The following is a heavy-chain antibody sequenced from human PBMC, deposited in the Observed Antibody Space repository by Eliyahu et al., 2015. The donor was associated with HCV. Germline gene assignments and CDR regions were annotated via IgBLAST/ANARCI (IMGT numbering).Heavy chain of an antibody. Sequence: QVQLQESGPGLVKPSETLSLTCTVSGGSIXXXYGSWIRQPPGKGLEWIGYIHYSGSTNYNPSLKSRVTISVDTSKNQFSLNLTSVTAADTAMYYCASGGGGIAVTGTGGWFDPWGQGTLVTVSS. CDR3: ASGGGGIAVTGTGGWFDP. J-gene: IGHJ5*02. D-gene: IGHD6-19*01. CDR2: IHYSGST. V-gene: IGHV4-59*01. CDR1: GGSIXXXY.